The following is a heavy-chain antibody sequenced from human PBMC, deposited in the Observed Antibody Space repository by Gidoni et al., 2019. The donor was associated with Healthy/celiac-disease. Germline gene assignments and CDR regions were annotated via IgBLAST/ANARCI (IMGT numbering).Heavy chain of an antibody. D-gene: IGHD1-26*01. V-gene: IGHV3-33*01. CDR3: ARYSGSYYAYYGMDV. Sequence: VQLVESGGGVTQTGRSVRLSCAASGFPFSSYGMHLVRQAPGKGLEWVAVIWYDGSNKYYADSVKGRFTISRDNSKNTLYLQMNSLRAEDTAVYYCARYSGSYYAYYGMDVWGQGTTVTVSS. CDR2: IWYDGSNK. CDR1: GFPFSSYG. J-gene: IGHJ6*02.